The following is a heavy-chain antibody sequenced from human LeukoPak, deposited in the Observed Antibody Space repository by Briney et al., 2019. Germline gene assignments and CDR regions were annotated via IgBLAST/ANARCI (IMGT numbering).Heavy chain of an antibody. D-gene: IGHD5-18*01. J-gene: IGHJ4*02. CDR1: GGTFSSYA. V-gene: IGHV1-69*06. CDR2: IIPIFGTA. Sequence: ASVKVSCKASGGTFSSYAISWVRQAPGQGLEWMGGIIPIFGTANYAQKFQGRVTITADKSTSTAYMELSSLRSEDTAVYYCAGPSGYSYGTENFDCWGQGTLVTVSS. CDR3: AGPSGYSYGTENFDC.